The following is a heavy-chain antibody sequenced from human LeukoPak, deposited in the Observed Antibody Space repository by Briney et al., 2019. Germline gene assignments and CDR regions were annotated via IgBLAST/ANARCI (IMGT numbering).Heavy chain of an antibody. D-gene: IGHD3-22*01. V-gene: IGHV4-39*01. J-gene: IGHJ4*02. CDR2: IYYSGST. Sequence: SETLSLTCTVSGGSISSSSYYWGWIRQPPGKGLEWIGSIYYSGSTYYNPSLKSRVTISVDTSKNQFSLKLSSVTAADTAVYYCARRRDYYDSSGYYYPNPPFDYRGQGTLVTVSS. CDR1: GGSISSSSYY. CDR3: ARRRDYYDSSGYYYPNPPFDY.